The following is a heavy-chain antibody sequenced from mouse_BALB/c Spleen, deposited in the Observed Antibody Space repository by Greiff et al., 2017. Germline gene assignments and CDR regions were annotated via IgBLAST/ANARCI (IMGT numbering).Heavy chain of an antibody. Sequence: QVQLQQSGAELVRPGVSVKISCKGSGYTFTDYAMHWVKQSHAKSLEWIGVISTYYGDASYNQKFKGKATMTVDKSSSTAYMELARLTSEDSAIYYCARPIYYDYDSAMDYWGQGTSVTVSS. CDR1: GYTFTDYA. D-gene: IGHD2-4*01. CDR3: ARPIYYDYDSAMDY. J-gene: IGHJ4*01. CDR2: ISTYYGDA. V-gene: IGHV1S137*01.